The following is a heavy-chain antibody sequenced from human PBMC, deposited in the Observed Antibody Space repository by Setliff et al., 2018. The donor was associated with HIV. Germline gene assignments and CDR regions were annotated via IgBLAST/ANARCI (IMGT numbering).Heavy chain of an antibody. Sequence: ATVKVSCKASGYTFTDYYFHWVRQAPGQELEWMGWVNPKFGGTLYAQKFRGRVTMTRDMSINTVYLELSSLSSDDTAVYYCARDLSTHWSGYSLGFWGPGTLVTVSS. D-gene: IGHD3-3*01. CDR1: GYTFTDYY. V-gene: IGHV1-2*02. CDR3: ARDLSTHWSGYSLGF. J-gene: IGHJ4*02. CDR2: VNPKFGGT.